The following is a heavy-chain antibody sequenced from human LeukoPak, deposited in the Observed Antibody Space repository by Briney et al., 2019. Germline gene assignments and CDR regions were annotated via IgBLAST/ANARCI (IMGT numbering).Heavy chain of an antibody. V-gene: IGHV3-7*05. CDR3: ARGSGWYGH. Sequence: PGGSLRLSCAASGFTFTSNWMSWVRQAPGKGLEWVANVKQDGSEKYYVDSVKGRFTISRENAKNSLYLQMNSLRAEDTAVYYCARGSGWYGHWGQGTLVTVSS. CDR1: GFTFTSNW. CDR2: VKQDGSEK. J-gene: IGHJ5*02. D-gene: IGHD6-19*01.